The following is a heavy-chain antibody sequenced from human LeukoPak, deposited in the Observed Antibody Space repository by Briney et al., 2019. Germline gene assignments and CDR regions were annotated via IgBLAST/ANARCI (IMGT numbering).Heavy chain of an antibody. V-gene: IGHV4-59*08. J-gene: IGHJ6*02. CDR3: ARQRPHYYYYGMDV. CDR2: IYYSGST. Sequence: KPSETLSLTCTISGGSISSYYWSWIRQPPGKGPEWIGYIYYSGSTNYNPSLKSRVTISVDTSKNQFSLKLSSVTAADTAVYYCARQRPHYYYYGMDVWGQGTTVTVSS. CDR1: GGSISSYY.